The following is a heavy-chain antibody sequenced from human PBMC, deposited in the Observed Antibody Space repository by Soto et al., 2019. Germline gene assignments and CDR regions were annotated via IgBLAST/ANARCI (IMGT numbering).Heavy chain of an antibody. D-gene: IGHD4-17*01. CDR1: GFTFSSYA. Sequence: GGSLRLSCAASGFTFSSYAMSWVRQAPGKGLEWVSAISSNVGSTYYADSVKGRFAISRDNSKNMLYLQMNSLRAEDTAVYFCANANGVNTNFQHWGQGTLVTVSS. V-gene: IGHV3-23*01. CDR3: ANANGVNTNFQH. CDR2: ISSNVGST. J-gene: IGHJ1*01.